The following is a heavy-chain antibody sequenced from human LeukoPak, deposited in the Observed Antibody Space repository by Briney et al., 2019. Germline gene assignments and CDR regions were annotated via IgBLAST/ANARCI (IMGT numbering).Heavy chain of an antibody. D-gene: IGHD2-2*01. CDR3: ARVLASVPAFYLDP. V-gene: IGHV3-48*03. Sequence: GGSLRLSCAASGFNFRNFEMNWVRQAPGKGLEWLTYITSDNSMTYADSVKGRFSISRDVATGSLFLQMNSLRADDTAVYYCARVLASVPAFYLDPWGQGTLVTVSS. J-gene: IGHJ5*02. CDR1: GFNFRNFE. CDR2: ITSDNSM.